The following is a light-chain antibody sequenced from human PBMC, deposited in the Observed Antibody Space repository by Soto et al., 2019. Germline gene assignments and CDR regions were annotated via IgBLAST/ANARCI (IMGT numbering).Light chain of an antibody. CDR3: QQYGSSIT. V-gene: IGKV3-20*01. Sequence: EIVLTQSPGTLSLSPGERVTLSCRASQSITSNYLAWYQQKPGQAPRLLIYDASTRAAGIPDRFSGSGSGTDFTLTISRLEPEDFAVYFCQQYGSSITFGQGTRLEIK. CDR1: QSITSNY. CDR2: DAS. J-gene: IGKJ5*01.